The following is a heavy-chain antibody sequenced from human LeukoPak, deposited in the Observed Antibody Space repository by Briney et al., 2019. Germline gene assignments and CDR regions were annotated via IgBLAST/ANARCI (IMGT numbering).Heavy chain of an antibody. D-gene: IGHD4-23*01. J-gene: IGHJ4*02. CDR2: IYYSGST. V-gene: IGHV4-59*01. CDR3: ATSEGGGFFDY. Sequence: SETLSLTCTVSGGSISSYYWSWIRQPPGKGLEWIGYIYYSGSTNYNPSLKSRVTISVDTSKNQFPLKLSSVTAADTAVYYCATSEGGGFFDYWGQGTPVTVFS. CDR1: GGSISSYY.